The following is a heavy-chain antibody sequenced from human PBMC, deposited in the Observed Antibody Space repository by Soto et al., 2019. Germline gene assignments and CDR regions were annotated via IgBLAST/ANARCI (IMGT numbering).Heavy chain of an antibody. CDR1: GFIFSNTW. CDR2: IKSKADGGTA. D-gene: IGHD3-10*01. V-gene: IGHV3-15*07. J-gene: IGHJ4*02. CDR3: TTPTTSMIRS. Sequence: EVQLVESGGGLVKPGGSLRLSCAASGFIFSNTWMNWVHQAPGKGLEWVGRIKSKADGGTADYAAPVKGRFTISRDDSKNTLYVQMNSLKTEDTAVYYCTTPTTSMIRSWGQGTLVTVSS.